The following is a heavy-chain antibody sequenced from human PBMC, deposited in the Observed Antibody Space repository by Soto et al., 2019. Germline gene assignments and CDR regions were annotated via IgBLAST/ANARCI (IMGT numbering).Heavy chain of an antibody. CDR1: GGSITNYY. CDR3: ARDSTMNWFDL. CDR2: ISYSGST. Sequence: LSLTCTVSGGSITNYYWSWFRQTPGKGLEWIGYISYSGSTNFNPSLRSRVTMSVDTSKNQFSLRLSSVTAADTAVYYCARDSTMNWFDLWGQGTLVTVSS. J-gene: IGHJ5*02. V-gene: IGHV4-59*01.